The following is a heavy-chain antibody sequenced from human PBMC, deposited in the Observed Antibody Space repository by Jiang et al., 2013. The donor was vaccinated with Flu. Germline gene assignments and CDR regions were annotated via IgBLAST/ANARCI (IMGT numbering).Heavy chain of an antibody. Sequence: LLKPSETLSLTCTVSGGSISSYYWSWIRQPPGKGLEWIGYIYYSGSTNYNPSLKSRVTISVDTSKNQFSLKLSSVTAADTAVYYCATSVLYCSGGSCYSGGYFDYWGQGTLVTVSS. D-gene: IGHD2-15*01. CDR2: IYYSGST. CDR3: ATSVLYCSGGSCYSGGYFDY. CDR1: GGSISSYY. V-gene: IGHV4-59*08. J-gene: IGHJ4*02.